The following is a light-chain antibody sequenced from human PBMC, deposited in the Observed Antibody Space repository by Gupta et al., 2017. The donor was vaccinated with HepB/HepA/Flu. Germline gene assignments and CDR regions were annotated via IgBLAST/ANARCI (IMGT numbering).Light chain of an antibody. CDR3: CSFAGSYTYL. Sequence: SALPQPRSVSGSPGQSVTIACTGTSSDVGAYDYVSWYQQHPGKTLKLMIYDVNKRPAGVPGRFSGSKSGNTASLVISVLQAEDEADYYCCSFAGSYTYLFGSGTMVTVL. CDR2: DVN. V-gene: IGLV2-11*01. CDR1: SSDVGAYDY. J-gene: IGLJ1*01.